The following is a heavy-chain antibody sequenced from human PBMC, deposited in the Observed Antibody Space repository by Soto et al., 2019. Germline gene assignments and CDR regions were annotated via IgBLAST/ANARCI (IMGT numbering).Heavy chain of an antibody. Sequence: HSQTLSLTCAISGDSVSSNSAAWNWIRQSPSRGLEWLGRTYYRSKWYNDYAVSVKSRITINPDTSKNQFSLQLNSVTPEDTAVYYCARDPRGYSGYGLYYYYYYGMDVWGQGTTVTVSS. CDR3: ARDPRGYSGYGLYYYYYYGMDV. D-gene: IGHD5-12*01. V-gene: IGHV6-1*01. J-gene: IGHJ6*02. CDR2: TYYRSKWYN. CDR1: GDSVSSNSAA.